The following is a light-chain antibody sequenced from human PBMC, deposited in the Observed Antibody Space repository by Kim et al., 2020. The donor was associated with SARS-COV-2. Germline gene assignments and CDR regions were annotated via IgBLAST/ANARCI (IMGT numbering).Light chain of an antibody. CDR3: QHYNGYSGT. CDR2: DAS. V-gene: IGKV1-5*01. CDR1: QSISNW. J-gene: IGKJ1*01. Sequence: DIQMTQSPSTLSASVGDRVTITCRASQSISNWLAWFQQKPGKAPKLLIYDASNLESGVPSRFSGSASGTEFTLTITSLQPDDFATYYCQHYNGYSGTFGQGTKVDIK.